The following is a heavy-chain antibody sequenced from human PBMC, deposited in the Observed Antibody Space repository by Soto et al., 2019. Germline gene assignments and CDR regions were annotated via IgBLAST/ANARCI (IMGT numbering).Heavy chain of an antibody. J-gene: IGHJ4*02. D-gene: IGHD3-10*01. CDR3: ARTRGYFYAWDS. Sequence: EVQLVESGGGLVQPGGSLRLSCAAPGFTFSTYWMSWVRQAPGKGLEWVANIKQDGSEKYYVDSVKGRFTISIENAMNSFYLQMNSLRVEDTAVYYCARTRGYFYAWDSWGQGNQVTVAS. CDR2: IKQDGSEK. CDR1: GFTFSTYW. V-gene: IGHV3-7*04.